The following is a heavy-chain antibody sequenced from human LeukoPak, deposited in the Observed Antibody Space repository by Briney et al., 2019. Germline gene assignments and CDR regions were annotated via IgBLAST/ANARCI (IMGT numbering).Heavy chain of an antibody. V-gene: IGHV1-24*01. CDR2: FDPEDGET. CDR3: ATDRVAAAGTAGEMVY. Sequence: ASVKVSCKVSGYTLTELSMHGVRQAPGKGLEWMGGFDPEDGETIYAQKFQGRVTMTEDTSTDTAYMELSSLRSEDTAVYYCATDRVAAAGTAGEMVYWGQGTLVTVSS. J-gene: IGHJ4*02. CDR1: GYTLTELS. D-gene: IGHD6-13*01.